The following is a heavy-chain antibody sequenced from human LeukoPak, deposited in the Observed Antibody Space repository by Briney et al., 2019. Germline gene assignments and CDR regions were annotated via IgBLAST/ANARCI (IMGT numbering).Heavy chain of an antibody. V-gene: IGHV4-34*01. Sequence: PSETLSLTCAVYGGSFSGYYWSWIRHPPGKGLEWIGEINHSGSTNYNPSLKSRVTISVDTSKNQFSLKLSSVTAADTAVYYCARNLWFGESSDAFYIWGQGTMVTVSS. CDR2: INHSGST. CDR1: GGSFSGYY. CDR3: ARNLWFGESSDAFYI. J-gene: IGHJ3*02. D-gene: IGHD3-10*01.